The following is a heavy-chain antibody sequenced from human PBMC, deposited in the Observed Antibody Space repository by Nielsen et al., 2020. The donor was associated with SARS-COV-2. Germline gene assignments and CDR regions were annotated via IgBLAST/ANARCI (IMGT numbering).Heavy chain of an antibody. CDR2: INDVGST. CDR1: GGSFRSYY. CDR3: ARGPRTKIQYLSYFHGMDV. D-gene: IGHD4-11*01. Sequence: SETLSLTCTVYGGSFRSYYWSWIRQPPGRGLEWLGEINDVGSTDYNPALKSRITISLDAPRNQFSLRLSSVSAADTALYYCARGPRTKIQYLSYFHGMDVWGPGTTVTVSS. V-gene: IGHV4-34*01. J-gene: IGHJ6*02.